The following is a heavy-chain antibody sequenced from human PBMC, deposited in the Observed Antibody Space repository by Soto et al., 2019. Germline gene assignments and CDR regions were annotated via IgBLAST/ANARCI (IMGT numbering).Heavy chain of an antibody. CDR3: AKSGGSTMVRGVTHDAFDI. CDR2: ISWNSGSI. V-gene: IGHV3-9*01. D-gene: IGHD3-10*01. J-gene: IGHJ3*02. CDR1: GFTFDDYA. Sequence: EVQLVESGGGLVQPGRSLRLSCAASGFTFDDYAMHWVRQAPGKGLEWVSGISWNSGSIGYADSVKGRFTISRDNAKNSLYLQMNSLRAEDTALYYCAKSGGSTMVRGVTHDAFDIWGQGTMVTVSS.